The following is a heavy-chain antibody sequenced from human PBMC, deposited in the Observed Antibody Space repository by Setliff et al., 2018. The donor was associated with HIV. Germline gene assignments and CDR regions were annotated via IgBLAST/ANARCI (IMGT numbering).Heavy chain of an antibody. D-gene: IGHD7-27*01. CDR2: INPNSGGT. J-gene: IGHJ4*02. CDR3: ARQLSNSLDY. Sequence: ASVKVSCKASGYTFTGYYMHWVRQAPGQGLEWMGRINPNSGGTNYAQRFQGRVTMTRDTSINTAYIELNSLRSDDTAVYYCARQLSNSLDYWGQGTLVTVSS. V-gene: IGHV1-2*06. CDR1: GYTFTGYY.